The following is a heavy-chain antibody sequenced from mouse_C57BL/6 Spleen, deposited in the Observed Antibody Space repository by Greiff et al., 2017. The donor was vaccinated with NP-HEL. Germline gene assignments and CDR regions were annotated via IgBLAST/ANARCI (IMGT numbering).Heavy chain of an antibody. J-gene: IGHJ4*01. CDR2: INPNNGGT. Sequence: VQLQQSGPELVKPGASVKMSCKASGYTFTDYNMHWVKQSHGKSLEWIGYINPNNGGTSYNQKFKGKATLTVNKSSSTAYMELRSLTSEDSAVYYCAREGLRPDFYAMDYWGQGTSVTVSS. CDR3: AREGLRPDFYAMDY. D-gene: IGHD2-4*01. CDR1: GYTFTDYN. V-gene: IGHV1-22*01.